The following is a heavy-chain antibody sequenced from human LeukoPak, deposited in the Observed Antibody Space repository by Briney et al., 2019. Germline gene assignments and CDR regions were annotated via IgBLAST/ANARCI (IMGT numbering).Heavy chain of an antibody. J-gene: IGHJ4*02. CDR3: ARLHCSSTSCYRLWALNYFDY. CDR2: IYHGGSI. D-gene: IGHD2-2*01. CDR1: GDSITSDTW. V-gene: IGHV4-4*02. Sequence: SETLSLTCAVSGDSITSDTWWSWVRQPPGKGLEWIGEIYHGGSINYNPSLKSRVTISVDKSRNKFSLKLSSVTAADTAVYYCARLHCSSTSCYRLWALNYFDYWGQGTLVTVSS.